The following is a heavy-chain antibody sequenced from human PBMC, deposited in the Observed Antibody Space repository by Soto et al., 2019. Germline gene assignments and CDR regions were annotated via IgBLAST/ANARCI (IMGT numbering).Heavy chain of an antibody. CDR3: ARGLITGSHYSGGWYYFDS. Sequence: QVQLQQSGAGLLKPSETLSLTCAVYGESFSGYIWTWIRQTPGEGLQWIGQINHSGSASYNPSLKRRVTISVHTSNSQFSMELSSVTAADTAVYYCARGLITGSHYSGGWYYFDSWGQGTQVTVSS. CDR2: INHSGSA. J-gene: IGHJ4*02. D-gene: IGHD6-19*01. V-gene: IGHV4-34*01. CDR1: GESFSGYI.